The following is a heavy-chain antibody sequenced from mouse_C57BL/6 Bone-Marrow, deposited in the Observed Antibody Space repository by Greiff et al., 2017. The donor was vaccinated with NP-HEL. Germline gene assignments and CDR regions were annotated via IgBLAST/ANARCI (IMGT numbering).Heavy chain of an antibody. D-gene: IGHD2-12*01. Sequence: EVQRVESGGGLVKPGGSLKLSCAASGFTFSSYAMSWVRQTPEKRLEWVATISDGGSYTYYPDNVKGRFTISRDNAKNNLYLQMSHLKSEDTAMYYCVLLRLYYAMDYWGQGTSVTVSS. CDR3: VLLRLYYAMDY. CDR2: ISDGGSYT. V-gene: IGHV5-4*01. J-gene: IGHJ4*01. CDR1: GFTFSSYA.